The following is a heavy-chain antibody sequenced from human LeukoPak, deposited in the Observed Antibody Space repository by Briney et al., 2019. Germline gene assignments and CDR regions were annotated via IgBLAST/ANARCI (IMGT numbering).Heavy chain of an antibody. CDR3: ARDEYRSRHLHT. D-gene: IGHD4-11*01. CDR2: IKGDGSEK. CDR1: GFTFTNYW. Sequence: GGSLSLSCAASGFTFTNYWISWVRLAPGKGLEWLANIKGDGSEKWYADSVKGRFTISRDNAQKSVHLQMNSLRAEDTAVYYCARDEYRSRHLHTWGQGALVTVTS. V-gene: IGHV3-7*01. J-gene: IGHJ5*02.